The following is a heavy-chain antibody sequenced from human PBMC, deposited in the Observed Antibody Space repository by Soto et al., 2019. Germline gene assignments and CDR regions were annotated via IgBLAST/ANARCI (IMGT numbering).Heavy chain of an antibody. D-gene: IGHD6-19*01. CDR3: RTQWLD. CDR1: VFTFRDAS. CDR2: IKKKTDGVTT. Sequence: PWGSLRVSCAPSVFTFRDASRSWVRQAPGKGLDWVGLIKKKTDGVTTDYAAPVKGRFTISRDDSKNTVYLQMSSLKTEDTAVYYCRTQWLDWGQGTLVTASS. J-gene: IGHJ4*02. V-gene: IGHV3-15*01.